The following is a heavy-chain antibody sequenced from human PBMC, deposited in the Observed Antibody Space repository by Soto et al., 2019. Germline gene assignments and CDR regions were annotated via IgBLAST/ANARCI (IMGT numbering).Heavy chain of an antibody. Sequence: GGPLRLSCAASGFTFSSYWMSWVRQAPGKGLEWVANIRQDGSEKYYVDSVKDRFTISRDNAKNSLYLQMNSLRAEDTAVYYCATYGSGSYYLEIYYYYMDVWGKGTTVTVSS. D-gene: IGHD3-10*01. V-gene: IGHV3-7*01. J-gene: IGHJ6*03. CDR3: ATYGSGSYYLEIYYYYMDV. CDR1: GFTFSSYW. CDR2: IRQDGSEK.